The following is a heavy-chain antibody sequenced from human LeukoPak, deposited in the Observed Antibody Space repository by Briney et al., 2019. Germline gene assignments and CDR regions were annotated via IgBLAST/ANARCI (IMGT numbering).Heavy chain of an antibody. J-gene: IGHJ5*02. CDR1: GGTFSSYA. Sequence: ASVKVSCKASGGTFSSYAISWVRQAPGQGLEWMGRIIPNLGIANYAQKFQGRVTITADKSTSTAYMELSSLRSEDTAVYYCAREFTREKPGIAAAGRGIWFDPWGQGTLVTVSS. D-gene: IGHD6-13*01. CDR3: AREFTREKPGIAAAGRGIWFDP. CDR2: IIPNLGIA. V-gene: IGHV1-69*04.